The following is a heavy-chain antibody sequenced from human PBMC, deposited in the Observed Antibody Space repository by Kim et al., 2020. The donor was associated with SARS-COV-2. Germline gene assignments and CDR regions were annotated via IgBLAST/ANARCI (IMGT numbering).Heavy chain of an antibody. V-gene: IGHV4-4*06. CDR2: RGGA. Sequence: RGGANCGPGVRSRVSRSVGTSKNQFSLKLSSVTAADTAVYYCARGFDYWGQGTLVTVSS. J-gene: IGHJ4*02. CDR3: ARGFDY.